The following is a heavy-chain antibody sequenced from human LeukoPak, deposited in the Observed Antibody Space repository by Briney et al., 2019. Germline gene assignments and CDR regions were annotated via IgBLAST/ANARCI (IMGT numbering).Heavy chain of an antibody. D-gene: IGHD1-26*01. Sequence: ASVRVSCKASGYTFTNFYIHWVRQAPGQGLEWMRIINPSGGSTSYAQKSQGRVTMTRDTSTSTVYMELSSLRSEDTAVYYCARAKYSGSYYYYGMDVWGQGTTVTVSS. CDR2: INPSGGST. CDR1: GYTFTNFY. CDR3: ARAKYSGSYYYYGMDV. V-gene: IGHV1-46*01. J-gene: IGHJ6*02.